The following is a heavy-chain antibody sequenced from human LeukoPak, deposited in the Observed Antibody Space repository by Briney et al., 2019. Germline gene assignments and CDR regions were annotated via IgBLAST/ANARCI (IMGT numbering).Heavy chain of an antibody. D-gene: IGHD1-26*01. CDR2: IWYDGSNK. V-gene: IGHV3-33*06. CDR1: GFTFSGYG. CDR3: AKGELQTFDY. J-gene: IGHJ4*02. Sequence: GGSLRLSCAASGFTFSGYGMHWVRQAPGKGLEWVAVIWYDGSNKYYADPVKGRFTISRDNSENTLYLQMSSLRAEDTAVYYCAKGELQTFDYWGQGTLVTVSS.